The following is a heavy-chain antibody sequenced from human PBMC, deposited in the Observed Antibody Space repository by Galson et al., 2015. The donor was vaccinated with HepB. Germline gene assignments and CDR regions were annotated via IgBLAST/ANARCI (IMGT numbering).Heavy chain of an antibody. Sequence: SVKVSCKASGYIFTSYAMNWVRQAPGQGLEWMGWINTNTGNPTYAQGFTGRFVFSLDTSVSTAYLQINSLKAEDTAVYYCARVKQLGPNALYWYFDLWGRGTLVTVSS. CDR2: INTNTGNP. J-gene: IGHJ2*01. CDR3: ARVKQLGPNALYWYFDL. V-gene: IGHV7-4-1*02. D-gene: IGHD6-19*01. CDR1: GYIFTSYA.